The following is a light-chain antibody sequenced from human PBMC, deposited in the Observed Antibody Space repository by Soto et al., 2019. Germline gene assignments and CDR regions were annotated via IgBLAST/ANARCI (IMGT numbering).Light chain of an antibody. V-gene: IGKV1-12*01. CDR2: AAS. Sequence: DIQMTQSPSSVSASVGDRVAIICRASQDISSWLAWYQQKPGKAPKLLIYAASNLQGGVPSRFSGSGSGTDFTLTISSLQPEDFATYYCLQKYFYPFTFGPGTKVDIK. J-gene: IGKJ3*01. CDR1: QDISSW. CDR3: LQKYFYPFT.